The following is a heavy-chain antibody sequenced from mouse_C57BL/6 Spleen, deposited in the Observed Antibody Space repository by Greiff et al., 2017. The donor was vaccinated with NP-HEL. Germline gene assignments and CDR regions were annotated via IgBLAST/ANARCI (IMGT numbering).Heavy chain of an antibody. CDR3: TTLYSNYDY. J-gene: IGHJ2*01. V-gene: IGHV14-4*01. D-gene: IGHD2-5*01. Sequence: EVQLQQSGAELVRPGASVKLSCTASGFNIKDDYMHWVKQRPEQGLEWIGWIDPENGDTEYASKFQGKATITADTSSNTAYLPLSSLTSEDTAVYYCTTLYSNYDYWGQGTTLTVSS. CDR2: IDPENGDT. CDR1: GFNIKDDY.